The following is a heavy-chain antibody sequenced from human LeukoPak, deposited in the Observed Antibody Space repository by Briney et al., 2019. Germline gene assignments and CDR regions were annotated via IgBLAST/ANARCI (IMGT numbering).Heavy chain of an antibody. CDR1: GDAITGSSYY. V-gene: IGHV4-39*01. CDR3: ARQYYDRTGYYYSDY. J-gene: IGHJ4*02. D-gene: IGHD3-22*01. CDR2: MYYSGST. Sequence: PSETLSLTCTVSGDAITGSSYYWGWIRQPPGKGLEWIGSMYYSGSTYSNPSLKSRVTMSADTSKNQFSLKLSSVSAADTAVYYCARQYYDRTGYYYSDYWDQGTLVSVSS.